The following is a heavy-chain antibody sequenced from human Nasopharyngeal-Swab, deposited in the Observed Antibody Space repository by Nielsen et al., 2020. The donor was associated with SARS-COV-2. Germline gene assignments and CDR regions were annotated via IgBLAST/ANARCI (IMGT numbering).Heavy chain of an antibody. CDR1: GFLFSSYG. CDR3: TTDFYFDY. Sequence: GESLKISCVASGFLFSSYGMHWVRQAPGKGLEWVAAISYQGRNTYYADSVKGRFTISRDDSKNTAFLQMDGLKTEDTALYYCTTDFYFDYWGQGALVTVSS. J-gene: IGHJ4*02. V-gene: IGHV3-30*03. CDR2: ISYQGRNT.